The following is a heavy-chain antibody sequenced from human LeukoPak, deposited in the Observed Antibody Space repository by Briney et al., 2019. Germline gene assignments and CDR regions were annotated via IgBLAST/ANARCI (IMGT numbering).Heavy chain of an antibody. CDR1: GGSISSSY. V-gene: IGHV4-4*07. J-gene: IGHJ4*02. CDR3: ARGNEYTYGNFFDY. Sequence: PSETLSLTCTVSGGSISSSYWSWIRQPAGKGLEWIGRIYTSGSTNYNPSLKSRVTMSADTSKNQFFLNLSSLTAADTAVYYCARGNEYTYGNFFDYWGQGILVTVSS. CDR2: IYTSGST. D-gene: IGHD5-18*01.